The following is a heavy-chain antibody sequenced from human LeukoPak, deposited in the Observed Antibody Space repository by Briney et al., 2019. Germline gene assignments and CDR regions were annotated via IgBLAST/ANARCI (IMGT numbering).Heavy chain of an antibody. D-gene: IGHD6-13*01. J-gene: IGHJ4*01. CDR3: ANSPYSSSLLDY. CDR1: GFTFSNYS. Sequence: GGSLRLSCAASGFTFSNYSMNWVRQAPGKGLEWVSYISRSSTTIYYADSVKGRFTISRDNAKKSLYLQMNSLRAEDTAVYCCANSPYSSSLLDYWGHGTLVTVFS. V-gene: IGHV3-48*01. CDR2: ISRSSTTI.